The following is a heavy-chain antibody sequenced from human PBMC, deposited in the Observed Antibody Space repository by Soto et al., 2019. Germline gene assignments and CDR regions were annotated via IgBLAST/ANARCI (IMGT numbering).Heavy chain of an antibody. Sequence: ASVKVSCKASGYTFTSYYMHWVRQAPGQGLEWMGIINPSGGSTSYAQKFQGRVTMTRDTSTSTVYMELSSLRSEDTAVYYCARDCSGGSWHTHDAFDIWGQGTMVTVSS. J-gene: IGHJ3*02. D-gene: IGHD2-15*01. V-gene: IGHV1-46*01. CDR2: INPSGGST. CDR1: GYTFTSYY. CDR3: ARDCSGGSWHTHDAFDI.